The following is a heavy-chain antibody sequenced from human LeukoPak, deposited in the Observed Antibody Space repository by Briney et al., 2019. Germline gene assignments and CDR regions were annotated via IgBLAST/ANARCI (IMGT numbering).Heavy chain of an antibody. CDR1: GGTFSSYA. D-gene: IGHD3-10*01. CDR2: IIPIFGTA. V-gene: IGHV1-69*06. J-gene: IGHJ6*03. CDR3: AREGDTGVITTAYYYYYMDV. Sequence: GASVKVSCKASGGTFSSYAISWVRQAPGQGLEWMGGIIPIFGTANYAQKFQGRVTITADKSTSTAYMELSSLRSEDTAVYYCAREGDTGVITTAYYYYYMDVWGKGTTVTVSS.